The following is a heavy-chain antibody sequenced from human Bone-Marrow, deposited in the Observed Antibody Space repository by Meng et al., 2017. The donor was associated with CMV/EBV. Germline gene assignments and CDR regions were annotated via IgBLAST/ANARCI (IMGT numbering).Heavy chain of an antibody. CDR1: GFTFSSYA. CDR2: ISYDGSNK. J-gene: IGHJ4*02. CDR3: ARKGLDYSIFN. Sequence: GESLKISCAASGFTFSSYAMHWVRQAPGKGLEWVAVISYDGSNKYYADSVKGRFTISRDNSKNTLYLQMNSLRAEDTAVYYRARKGLDYSIFNWGQVTLVTVSS. V-gene: IGHV3-30*04. D-gene: IGHD4-11*01.